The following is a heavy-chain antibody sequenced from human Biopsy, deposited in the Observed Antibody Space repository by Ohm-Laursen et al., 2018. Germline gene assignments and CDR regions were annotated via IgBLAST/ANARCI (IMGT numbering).Heavy chain of an antibody. V-gene: IGHV4-31*03. Sequence: TLSLTCSVSGASVKTCGYFWAWIRQRPGKGLEWIGYISYNEKTHYNPSLTSRLAISLDTSNNRISLQLRSVSAADTAVYYCVRGPETGAEDAWYFDLWGQGSPVTVPS. CDR1: GASVKTCGYF. CDR2: ISYNEKT. D-gene: IGHD7-27*01. CDR3: VRGPETGAEDAWYFDL. J-gene: IGHJ2*01.